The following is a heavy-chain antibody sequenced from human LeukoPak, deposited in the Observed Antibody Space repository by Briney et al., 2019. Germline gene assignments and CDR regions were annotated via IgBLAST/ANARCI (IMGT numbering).Heavy chain of an antibody. D-gene: IGHD2-15*01. CDR2: IYYSGST. J-gene: IGHJ3*02. V-gene: IGHV4-39*07. Sequence: PSETLSLTCTVSGGSISSSSYYWGWIRQPPGKGLEWIGSIYYSGSTYYNPSLKSRVTISVDTSKNQVSLKLTSVTAADTAVYHCARGRDSGAWWYAFDIWGQGTMVTVSS. CDR1: GGSISSSSYY. CDR3: ARGRDSGAWWYAFDI.